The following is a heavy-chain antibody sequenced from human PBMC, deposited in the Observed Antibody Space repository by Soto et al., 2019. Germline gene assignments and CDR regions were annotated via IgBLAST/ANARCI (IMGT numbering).Heavy chain of an antibody. Sequence: ASVKVSCKASGYTFTSYYMHWVRQAPGQGLEWMGIINPSGGSTSYAQKFQGRVTMTRDTSTSTVYMELSSLRSEDTAVYYCASRSATVLSLTYWGPGTQVTVSS. J-gene: IGHJ4*02. CDR1: GYTFTSYY. CDR2: INPSGGST. CDR3: ASRSATVLSLTY. D-gene: IGHD2-8*01. V-gene: IGHV1-46*01.